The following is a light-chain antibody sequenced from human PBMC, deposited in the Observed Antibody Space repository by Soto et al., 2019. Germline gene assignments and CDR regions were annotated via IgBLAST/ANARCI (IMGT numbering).Light chain of an antibody. CDR2: KAS. CDR3: QQYNSYPWT. V-gene: IGKV1-5*03. J-gene: IGKJ1*01. CDR1: QSISSW. Sequence: DIQMTQSHSTLSASVGDRVTITCLASQSISSWLAWYQQKPGKAPKLLSYKASSLESGVPSRFSGSGSGTEFTLTTSSLQPDDFATYYCQQYNSYPWTVGQGTKVEIK.